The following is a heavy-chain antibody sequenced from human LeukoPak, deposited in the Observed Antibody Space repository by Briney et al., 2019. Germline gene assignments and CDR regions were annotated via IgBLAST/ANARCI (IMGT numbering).Heavy chain of an antibody. V-gene: IGHV4-59*01. CDR3: ARTPGMAVAWLTYFDY. Sequence: SETLSLTCTVSGGSISSYYWSWIRQPPGKGLEWIGYIYYSGSTNYNPSLKSRVTISVDTSKNQFSLKLSSVTAADTAVYYCARTPGMAVAWLTYFDYWGQGTLVTVSS. J-gene: IGHJ4*02. D-gene: IGHD6-19*01. CDR1: GGSISSYY. CDR2: IYYSGST.